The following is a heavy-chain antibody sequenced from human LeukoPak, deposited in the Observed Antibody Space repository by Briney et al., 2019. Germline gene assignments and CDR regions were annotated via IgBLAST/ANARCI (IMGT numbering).Heavy chain of an antibody. Sequence: SETLSLTCTVSGGSISSHYWSRIRQPPGKGLEWIGYIYYTGSTNYNPSLKSRVTISVDTSKNQFSLKLSSVTAADTAVYYCAREDYVWGSYTPWGQGTLVTVSS. J-gene: IGHJ5*02. CDR1: GGSISSHY. CDR3: AREDYVWGSYTP. D-gene: IGHD3-16*01. V-gene: IGHV4-59*11. CDR2: IYYTGST.